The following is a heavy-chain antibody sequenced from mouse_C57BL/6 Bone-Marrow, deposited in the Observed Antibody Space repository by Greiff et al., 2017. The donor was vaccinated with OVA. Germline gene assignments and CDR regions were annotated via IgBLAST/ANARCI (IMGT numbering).Heavy chain of an antibody. D-gene: IGHD2-5*01. J-gene: IGHJ3*01. Sequence: QVQLQQPGAELVKPGASVKMSCKASGYTFTSYWITWVKQRPGQGLEWIGDIYPGSGSTTYNEKFKSKATLTVDTSSSTAYMQLSSLTSEDSAVYDCARNRAYSNYGFAYWGQGTLVTVSA. CDR3: ARNRAYSNYGFAY. CDR1: GYTFTSYW. V-gene: IGHV1-55*01. CDR2: IYPGSGST.